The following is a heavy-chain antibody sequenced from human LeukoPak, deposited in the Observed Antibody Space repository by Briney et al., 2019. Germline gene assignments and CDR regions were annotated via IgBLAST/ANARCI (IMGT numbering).Heavy chain of an antibody. CDR3: AKYIRDSGTYNFDY. J-gene: IGHJ4*02. CDR1: GGSISSYY. CDR2: IYYSGST. V-gene: IGHV4-59*01. Sequence: SETLSLTCTVSGGSISSYYWSWIRQPPGKGLEWIGYIYYSGSTNYNPSLKSRVTISVDTSRNQFSLKLSPVTAADTAVYYCAKYIRDSGTYNFDYWGQGTLVTVSS. D-gene: IGHD1-1*01.